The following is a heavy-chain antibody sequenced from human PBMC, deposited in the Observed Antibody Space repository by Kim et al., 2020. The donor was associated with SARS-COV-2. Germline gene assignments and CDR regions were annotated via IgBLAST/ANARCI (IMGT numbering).Heavy chain of an antibody. CDR3: ARDIHYYGSGSYNNSFDV. Sequence: VKGRFTLSRDNAKNSLYLQMDSLRPEDTALYYCARDIHYYGSGSYNNSFDVWGQETVVTVSS. V-gene: IGHV3-9*01. D-gene: IGHD3-10*01. J-gene: IGHJ3*01.